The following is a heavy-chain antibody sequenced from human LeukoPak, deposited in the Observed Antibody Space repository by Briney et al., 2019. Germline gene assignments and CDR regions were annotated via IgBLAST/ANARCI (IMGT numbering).Heavy chain of an antibody. Sequence: SQTLSLTCTVSGGSISSGGYYWSWIRQHPGKGLEWIGYIYYSGSTYYNPSLKSRLTISVDTSKNQFSLKLSSVTAADTAVYYCARGSPYYYYGMDVWGQGTTVTVSS. CDR3: ARGSPYYYYGMDV. CDR1: GGSISSGGYY. J-gene: IGHJ6*02. CDR2: IYYSGST. V-gene: IGHV4-31*03.